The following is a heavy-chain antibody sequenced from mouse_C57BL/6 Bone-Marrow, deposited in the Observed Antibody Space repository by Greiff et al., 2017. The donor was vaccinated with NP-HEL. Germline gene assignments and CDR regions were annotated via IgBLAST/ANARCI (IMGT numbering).Heavy chain of an antibody. CDR2: IRSKSNNYAT. D-gene: IGHD1-1*01. CDR1: GFSFNTYA. J-gene: IGHJ4*01. CDR3: VRLYGSSYQAMDY. V-gene: IGHV10-1*01. Sequence: EVKLQESGGGLVQPKGSLKLSCAASGFSFNTYAMNWVRQAPGKGLEWVARIRSKSNNYATYYADSVKDRFTISRDDSESMLYLQMNNLKTEDTAMYYCVRLYGSSYQAMDYWGQGTSVTVSS.